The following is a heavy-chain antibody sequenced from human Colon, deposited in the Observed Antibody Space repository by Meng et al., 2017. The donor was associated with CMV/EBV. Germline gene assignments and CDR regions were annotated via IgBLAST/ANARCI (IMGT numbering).Heavy chain of an antibody. CDR2: MNPNSGNV. Sequence: ASVKVSCKASGYTFTSYDINWVRQATGQGLEWMGWMNPNSGNVGYARKLQGRVTMTRDTSINTSYMELSSLNSEDTAIYFCARVIYDPSRGFPTAFDSWGQGTLVTVSS. D-gene: IGHD3-3*01. J-gene: IGHJ4*01. V-gene: IGHV1-8*02. CDR1: GYTFTSYD. CDR3: ARVIYDPSRGFPTAFDS.